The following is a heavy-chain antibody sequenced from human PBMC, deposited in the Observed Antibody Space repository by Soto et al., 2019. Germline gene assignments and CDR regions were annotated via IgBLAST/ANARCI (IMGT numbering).Heavy chain of an antibody. J-gene: IGHJ6*02. CDR2: IYYSGST. V-gene: IGHV4-31*03. CDR3: ARDHCSGGSCYPGTYGMDV. D-gene: IGHD2-15*01. Sequence: SETLSPTCTVSGGSISSCGYYWSWIRQHPGKGLEWIGYIYYSGSTYYNPSLKSRVTISVDTSKNQFSLKLSSVTAADTAVYYCARDHCSGGSCYPGTYGMDVWGQGTTVTVSS. CDR1: GGSISSCGYY.